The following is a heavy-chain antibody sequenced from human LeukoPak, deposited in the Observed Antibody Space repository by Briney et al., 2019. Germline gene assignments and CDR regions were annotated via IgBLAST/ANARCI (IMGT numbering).Heavy chain of an antibody. V-gene: IGHV1-18*04. D-gene: IGHD1-7*01. CDR3: AATNSNYYYYYMDV. CDR1: GYTFTSYG. CDR2: ISAYNGNT. Sequence: ASVKVSCKASGYTFTSYGISWVRQAPGQGLEWMGWISAYNGNTNYAQKLQGRVTMTTDTSTSTAYMELRSLRSDDTAVYYCAATNSNYYYYYMDVWGKGTTVTVSS. J-gene: IGHJ6*03.